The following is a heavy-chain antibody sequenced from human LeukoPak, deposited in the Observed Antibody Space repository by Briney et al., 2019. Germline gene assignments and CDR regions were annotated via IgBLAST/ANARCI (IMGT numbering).Heavy chain of an antibody. J-gene: IGHJ4*02. CDR3: AKDRADFWSGSYSGTFDY. Sequence: GESLRLSCAASGFTFSSYGMHWVRQAPGKGLEWVAVIWYDGSNKYYADSVNGRFTISRDNSKITLYLQMNSLGAEDTAVYYCAKDRADFWSGSYSGTFDYWGQGTLVTVSS. CDR1: GFTFSSYG. CDR2: IWYDGSNK. V-gene: IGHV3-33*06. D-gene: IGHD3-3*01.